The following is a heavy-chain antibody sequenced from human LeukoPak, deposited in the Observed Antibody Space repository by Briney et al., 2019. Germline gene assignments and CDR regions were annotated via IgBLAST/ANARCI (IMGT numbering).Heavy chain of an antibody. D-gene: IGHD2-8*01. J-gene: IGHJ4*02. Sequence: GGSLGLSCVASGFTFTTYSMNWVRLAPGKGREWVSSISTTGDFIHYADSVKGRFTISRDNAKNSPYLQMNSLRAEDTAIYYCAGRDCTNGLCQFDYWGQGTLVTVSS. CDR1: GFTFTTYS. V-gene: IGHV3-21*01. CDR3: AGRDCTNGLCQFDY. CDR2: ISTTGDFI.